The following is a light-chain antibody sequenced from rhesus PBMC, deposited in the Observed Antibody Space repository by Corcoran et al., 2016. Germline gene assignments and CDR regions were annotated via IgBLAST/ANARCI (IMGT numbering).Light chain of an antibody. CDR3: SAWDSSLNAHV. J-gene: IGLJ6*01. V-gene: IGLV10-114*01. Sequence: QAGLTQPPSVSTALRQTVTLTCTGNSHNVAYKGAAWLQQQQGHPPKLLSHRNNNRPSGISERFSASRSGNTASLTITGPQPEDEADLVRSAWDSSLNAHVFGSGTKLTV. CDR2: RNN. CDR1: SHNVAYKG.